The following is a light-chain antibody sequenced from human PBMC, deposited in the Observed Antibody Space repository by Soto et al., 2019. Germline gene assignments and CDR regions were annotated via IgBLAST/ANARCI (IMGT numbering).Light chain of an antibody. Sequence: QSALTQPASVSGSPGQSITISCTGTSSDVGTYNYVSWYQHRPGKAPKLMIYDVSNRPSGVSNRFSGSKSGNTASLTISGLQAEDEVDYYCSSYTSSSTLLFGGGTKLTVL. CDR2: DVS. CDR1: SSDVGTYNY. J-gene: IGLJ2*01. CDR3: SSYTSSSTLL. V-gene: IGLV2-14*03.